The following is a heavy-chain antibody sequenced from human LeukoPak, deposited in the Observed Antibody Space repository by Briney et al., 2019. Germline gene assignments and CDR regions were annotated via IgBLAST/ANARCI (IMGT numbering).Heavy chain of an antibody. V-gene: IGHV3-74*01. J-gene: IGHJ4*02. CDR1: GFSFSGHW. D-gene: IGHD2-8*01. Sequence: GGSLRLSCTASGFSFSGHWMHWARQLPGKGLVWVSRISPTGSTTSYADSVKGRFTVSRDNAKNTLYLQVNNLRAEDTAVYYCAREWSTGPSFDYWGQGTLVTVSS. CDR2: ISPTGSTT. CDR3: AREWSTGPSFDY.